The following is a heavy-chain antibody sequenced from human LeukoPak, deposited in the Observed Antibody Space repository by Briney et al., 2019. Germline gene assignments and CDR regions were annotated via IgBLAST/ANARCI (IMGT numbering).Heavy chain of an antibody. V-gene: IGHV3-49*03. J-gene: IGHJ4*02. CDR2: IKRKASGGAI. CDR1: GFNFADEA. D-gene: IGHD1-26*01. CDR3: SRAQSGSGLGY. Sequence: GGSLRLSCTTSGFNFADEALSWFRQAPEKGLEWVGFIKRKASGGAIEYAASVKGRFTISRDDSNGIAYLQMNSLKTEDTAVYYCSRAQSGSGLGYWGQGTLVTVSS.